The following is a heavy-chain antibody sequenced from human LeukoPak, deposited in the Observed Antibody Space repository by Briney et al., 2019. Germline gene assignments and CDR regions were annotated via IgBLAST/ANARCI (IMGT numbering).Heavy chain of an antibody. D-gene: IGHD3-22*01. J-gene: IGHJ4*02. Sequence: ASVKVSCKASGYTFTGYYMHWVRQAPGQGLEWMGWINPNSGGTNYAQKFQGWVTMTRDTSISTAYMELSRLRSDDTAMYYCARGVLDSSGYYGSYFDYWGQGTLVTVSS. CDR3: ARGVLDSSGYYGSYFDY. CDR1: GYTFTGYY. CDR2: INPNSGGT. V-gene: IGHV1-2*04.